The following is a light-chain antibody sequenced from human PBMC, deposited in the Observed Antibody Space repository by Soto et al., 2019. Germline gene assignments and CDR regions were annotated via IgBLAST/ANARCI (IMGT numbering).Light chain of an antibody. Sequence: TQSPALLSVSPGETATLSCKASRPIANKLAWYQQSPGQTPRLLIYGASTRASGVPDRFSGSGSGTDFTLTITSPQAEDFATYYCQQYYVWPPNTFGQGTKFDIK. CDR2: GAS. J-gene: IGKJ2*01. CDR1: RPIANK. CDR3: QQYYVWPPNT. V-gene: IGKV3D-15*01.